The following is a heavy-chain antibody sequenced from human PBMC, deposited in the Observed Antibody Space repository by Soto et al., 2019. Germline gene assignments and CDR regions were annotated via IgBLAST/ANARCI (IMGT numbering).Heavy chain of an antibody. J-gene: IGHJ4*02. CDR1: GGSFSGYY. V-gene: IGHV4-34*01. CDR2: INHSGST. CDR3: ASRLPTYTGGGFAY. Sequence: SETLSLTCAVYGGSFSGYYWSWIRQPPGKGLEWIGEINHSGSTNYNPSLKSRVTISVDPSKNQFSLKLSSVTAADTAVYYCASRLPTYTGGGFAYWGQGTLVTVSS. D-gene: IGHD2-15*01.